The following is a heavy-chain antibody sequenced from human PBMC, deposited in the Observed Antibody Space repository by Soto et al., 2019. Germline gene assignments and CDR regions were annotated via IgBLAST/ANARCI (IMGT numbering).Heavy chain of an antibody. CDR1: GGSFSGYY. J-gene: IGHJ4*02. CDR3: ARGRGYSYGYYSY. Sequence: TSETLSLTCAVYGGSFSGYYWSWIRQPPGKGLEWIGEINHSGSTNYNPSLKSRVTISVDTSKNQFSLKLSSVTAADTAVYYCARGRGYSYGYYSYWGQGTLVTVSS. V-gene: IGHV4-34*01. CDR2: INHSGST. D-gene: IGHD5-18*01.